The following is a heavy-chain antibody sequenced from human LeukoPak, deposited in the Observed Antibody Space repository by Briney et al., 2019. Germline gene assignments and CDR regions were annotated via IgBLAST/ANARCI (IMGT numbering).Heavy chain of an antibody. D-gene: IGHD3-3*01. CDR3: ATDVAIFGVGIYYFDY. CDR2: IIPIFGTA. Sequence: ASVKVSCKASGGTFSSYAISWVRQAPGQGLEWMGRIIPIFGTANYAQKFQGRVTMAEDTSTDTAYMELSSLRSEDTAVYYCATDVAIFGVGIYYFDYWGQGTLVTVSS. CDR1: GGTFSSYA. V-gene: IGHV1-69*06. J-gene: IGHJ4*02.